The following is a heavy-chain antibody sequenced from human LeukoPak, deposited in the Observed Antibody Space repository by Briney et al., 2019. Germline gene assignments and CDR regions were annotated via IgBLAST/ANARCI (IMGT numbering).Heavy chain of an antibody. CDR2: INSDGSST. CDR3: ARGDIVVVPAAHYYYMDV. V-gene: IGHV3-74*01. D-gene: IGHD2-2*01. J-gene: IGHJ6*03. CDR1: GFTFSSYW. Sequence: GRSLRLSCAASGFTFSSYWMHWVRQAPGKGLVWVSRINSDGSSTSYADSVKGRFTISRDNAKNTLYLQMNSLRAEDTAVYYCARGDIVVVPAAHYYYMDVWGKGTTVTVSS.